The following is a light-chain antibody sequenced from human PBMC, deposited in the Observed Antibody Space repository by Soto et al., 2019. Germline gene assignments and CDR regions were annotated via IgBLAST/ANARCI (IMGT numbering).Light chain of an antibody. Sequence: QSVLTQPASVSGSPGQSITISCTGTSSDVGGYNYVSWYQQYPGKAPKLMIYDVSNRPSGVSNRFSGSKSGNTASLTISGLQAEDESDYYCSSYTGSSPYVFGTGTKLTVL. CDR1: SSDVGGYNY. J-gene: IGLJ1*01. V-gene: IGLV2-14*01. CDR2: DVS. CDR3: SSYTGSSPYV.